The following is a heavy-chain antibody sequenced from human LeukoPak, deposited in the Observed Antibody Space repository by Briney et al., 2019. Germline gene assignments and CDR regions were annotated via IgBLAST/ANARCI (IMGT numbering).Heavy chain of an antibody. CDR1: GFTFSNYW. CDR3: AASALTFSSGWFVY. V-gene: IGHV3-74*01. J-gene: IGHJ4*02. Sequence: PGGSLRLSCAASGFTFSNYWMQWVRQTPKKGLVWLSRISKDGSSTVYADSVKGRFAISRDNAKNTLYLQMNSLRDEDTAVYYCAASALTFSSGWFVYWGQGSLVTVSS. D-gene: IGHD6-19*01. CDR2: ISKDGSST.